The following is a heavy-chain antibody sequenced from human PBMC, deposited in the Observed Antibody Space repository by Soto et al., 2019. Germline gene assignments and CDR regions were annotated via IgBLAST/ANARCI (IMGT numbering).Heavy chain of an antibody. CDR1: AGTFSSYA. CDR3: ARDLVVATANRGWFDS. CDR2: IIPFFGTP. J-gene: IGHJ5*01. V-gene: IGHV1-69*12. D-gene: IGHD2-21*02. Sequence: QVQLVPSGAEVKKPGSSVKVSCKATAGTFSSYAISWVRQAPGQGLEWMGGIIPFFGTPNYAQKFQGRVTITADESTSTAYMELSSLRSEATAVYYCARDLVVATANRGWFDSWGQGTLVTVSS.